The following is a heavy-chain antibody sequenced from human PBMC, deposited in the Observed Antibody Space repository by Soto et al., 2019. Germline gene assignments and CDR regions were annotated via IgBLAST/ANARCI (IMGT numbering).Heavy chain of an antibody. CDR1: GFTFSSYA. Sequence: GGSLRLSCAASGFTFSSYAMSWVRQAPGKGLEWVSAISGSGGSTYYADSVKGRFTISRDNSKNTLYLQMNSLRAEDTAVYYCAKDLDPILTGPRGYWGQGTLVTVSS. D-gene: IGHD3-9*01. CDR3: AKDLDPILTGPRGY. V-gene: IGHV3-23*01. CDR2: ISGSGGST. J-gene: IGHJ4*02.